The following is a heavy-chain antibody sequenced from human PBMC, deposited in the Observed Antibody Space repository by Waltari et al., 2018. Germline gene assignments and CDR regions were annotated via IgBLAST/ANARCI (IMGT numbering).Heavy chain of an antibody. J-gene: IGHJ6*02. Sequence: QVHVVESGGGVVQPGGSVSLPCAASGFTFGNYGMHWVRQAPGKGLEWVAVIQYDGSIKNYADSVKGRFTISRENSKNTLYLEMKSLRAEDTAVYYCAREYSRICFHALDGWGQGTAVTVSS. CDR2: IQYDGSIK. D-gene: IGHD6-13*01. CDR3: AREYSRICFHALDG. CDR1: GFTFGNYG. V-gene: IGHV3-33*05.